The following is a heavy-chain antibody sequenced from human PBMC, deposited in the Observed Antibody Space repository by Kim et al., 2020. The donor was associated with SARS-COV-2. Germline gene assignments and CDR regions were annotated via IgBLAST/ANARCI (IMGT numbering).Heavy chain of an antibody. V-gene: IGHV3-21*01. Sequence: GGSLRLSCAASGFTFSSYSMNWVRQAPGKGLEWVSSISSSSSYIYYADSVKGRFTISRDNAKNSLYLQMNSLRAEDTAVYYCARDSAYVREITIFGVVTSPGGYFDYWGQGTLVTVSS. CDR3: ARDSAYVREITIFGVVTSPGGYFDY. CDR2: ISSSSSYI. D-gene: IGHD3-3*01. CDR1: GFTFSSYS. J-gene: IGHJ4*02.